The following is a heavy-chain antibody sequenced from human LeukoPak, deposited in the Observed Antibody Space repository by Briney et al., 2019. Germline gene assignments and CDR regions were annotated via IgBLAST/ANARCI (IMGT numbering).Heavy chain of an antibody. J-gene: IGHJ4*02. D-gene: IGHD2-2*02. CDR2: ISSSSSTI. CDR1: GFTFSDYY. Sequence: GGSLRLSCAASGFTFSDYYMSWIRQAPGKGLERVSYISSSSSTIYYADSVKGRFTISRDNAKNSLYLQMNSLRAEDTAVYYCARKDYCSSTSRYTAFFDYWGQGTLVTVSS. CDR3: ARKDYCSSTSRYTAFFDY. V-gene: IGHV3-11*01.